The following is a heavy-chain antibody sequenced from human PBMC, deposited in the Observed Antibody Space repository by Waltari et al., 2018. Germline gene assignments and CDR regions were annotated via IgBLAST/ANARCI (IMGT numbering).Heavy chain of an antibody. CDR1: GGSISSHY. J-gene: IGHJ4*02. CDR3: ARVRRERRGETLAVAGFDY. CDR2: IYYSGST. Sequence: QVQLQESGPGLVKPSETLSLTCTVSGGSISSHYWSWIRQPPGKGLEWIGYIYYSGSTNYTPSLNSRVTISVDTSKNQFSLKLSSVTAADTAVYYCARVRRERRGETLAVAGFDYWGQGTLVTVSS. V-gene: IGHV4-59*11. D-gene: IGHD6-19*01.